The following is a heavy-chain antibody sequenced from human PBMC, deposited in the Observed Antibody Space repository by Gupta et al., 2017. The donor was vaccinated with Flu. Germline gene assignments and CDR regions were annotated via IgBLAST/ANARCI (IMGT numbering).Heavy chain of an antibody. Sequence: QVQLVEPGGVVVQPGSSLRLSCAASGFTFRSSGMHWVRQAPGKGLGWVAVIWYDGSNKYYADYVKGRFTISRDNSKNTLYLQMNSLRAEDTAVYYCARGALRRGHYYYYYGMDVWGQGTTVTDSS. V-gene: IGHV3-33*01. J-gene: IGHJ6*02. CDR2: IWYDGSNK. D-gene: IGHD3-10*01. CDR1: GFTFRSSG. CDR3: ARGALRRGHYYYYYGMDV.